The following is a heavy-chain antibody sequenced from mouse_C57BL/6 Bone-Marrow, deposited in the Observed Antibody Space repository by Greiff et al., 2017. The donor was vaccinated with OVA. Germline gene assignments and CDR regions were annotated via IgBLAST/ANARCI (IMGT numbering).Heavy chain of an antibody. CDR3: AKDHKMPYSNLDY. CDR1: GYTFTDYY. D-gene: IGHD2-5*01. CDR2: INPNNGGT. J-gene: IGHJ2*01. Sequence: VQLQQSGPELVKPGASVKISCKASGYTFTDYYMNWVKQSHGKSLEWIGDINPNNGGTSYNQKFKGKATLTVDKSSSTAYMELRSLTSEDSAVYYCAKDHKMPYSNLDYWGQGTTLTVSS. V-gene: IGHV1-26*01.